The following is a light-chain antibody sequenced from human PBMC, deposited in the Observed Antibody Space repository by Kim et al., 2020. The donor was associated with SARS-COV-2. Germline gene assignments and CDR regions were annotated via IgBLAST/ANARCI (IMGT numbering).Light chain of an antibody. J-gene: IGLJ2*01. V-gene: IGLV3-19*01. Sequence: SSELTQDPAVSVALGQTVRITCQGDNLRTFYASWYQQKPGQAPIVVFSGKNNRPSGIPDRFSGSSSGDTASLTITGAQAEDEADYYCNSRDTTTHQWFFG. CDR2: GKN. CDR3: NSRDTTTHQWF. CDR1: NLRTFY.